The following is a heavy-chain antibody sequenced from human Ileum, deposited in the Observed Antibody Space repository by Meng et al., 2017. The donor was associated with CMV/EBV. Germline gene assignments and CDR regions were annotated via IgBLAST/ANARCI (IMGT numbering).Heavy chain of an antibody. CDR2: IIPILGIA. V-gene: IGHV1-69*04. Sequence: SVKVSCKASGGTFSSYTISWVRQAPGQELEWMGRIIPILGIANYAQKFQGRVTITADKSTSTAYMELSSLRSEDTAVYYCARDYQVVPAAISSYYYGMDVWGQGTTVTVSS. CDR3: ARDYQVVPAAISSYYYGMDV. D-gene: IGHD2-2*01. J-gene: IGHJ6*02. CDR1: GGTFSSYT.